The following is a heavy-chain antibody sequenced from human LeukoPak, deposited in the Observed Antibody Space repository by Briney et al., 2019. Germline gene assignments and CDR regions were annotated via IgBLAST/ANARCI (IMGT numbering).Heavy chain of an antibody. CDR1: GFTFGSYA. CDR2: ISYDGSNK. D-gene: IGHD1-7*01. CDR3: ARDRWYNWNYEAFDI. J-gene: IGHJ3*02. V-gene: IGHV3-30-3*01. Sequence: GGSLRLSCAASGFTFGSYAMHWVRQAPGKGLEWVAVISYDGSNKYYADSVKGRFTISRDNSKNTLYLQMNSLRAEDTAVYYCARDRWYNWNYEAFDIWGQGTMVTVSP.